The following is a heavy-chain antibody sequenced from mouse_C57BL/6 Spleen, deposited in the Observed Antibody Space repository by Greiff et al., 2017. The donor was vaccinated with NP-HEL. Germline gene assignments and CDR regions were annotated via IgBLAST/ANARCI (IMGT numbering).Heavy chain of an antibody. V-gene: IGHV5-17*01. J-gene: IGHJ1*03. Sequence: EVKLMESGGGLVKPGGSLKLSCAASGFTFSDYGMHWVRQAPEKGLEWVAYISSGSSTIYYADTVKGRFTISRDNAKNTLFLQMTSLRSEDTAMYYGAGSPYDYDWYFDVWGTGTTVTVSS. CDR2: ISSGSSTI. CDR1: GFTFSDYG. D-gene: IGHD2-4*01. CDR3: AGSPYDYDWYFDV.